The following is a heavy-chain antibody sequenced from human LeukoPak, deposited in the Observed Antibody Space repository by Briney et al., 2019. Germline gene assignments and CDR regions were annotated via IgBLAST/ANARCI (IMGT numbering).Heavy chain of an antibody. V-gene: IGHV4-59*08. CDR2: IWNSGIT. D-gene: IGHD3-22*01. Sequence: SETLSLTCTVSGGSISSYYWSWIRQPPGKGLEWIGFIWNSGITNYNPSLKSRTTISADTSKNQFSLKLSSVTAADTAVYYCARLVYDTSDYYYFDHWGQGTLVTVSS. CDR1: GGSISSYY. CDR3: ARLVYDTSDYYYFDH. J-gene: IGHJ4*02.